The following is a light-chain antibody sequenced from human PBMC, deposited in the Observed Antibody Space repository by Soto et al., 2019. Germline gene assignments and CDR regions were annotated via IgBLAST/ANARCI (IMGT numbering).Light chain of an antibody. CDR2: GAS. V-gene: IGKV3-15*01. CDR1: QSVSSN. CDR3: QQYNNWPQT. J-gene: IGKJ1*01. Sequence: EIVMTQSPATLSVSPGERATLSCRASQSVSSNLAWYQQKPGQAPRLLIYGASTRATGIPARFSGSGSGTESTLTMSCLQSEDFAVYYCQQYNNWPQTFGQGTKVEIK.